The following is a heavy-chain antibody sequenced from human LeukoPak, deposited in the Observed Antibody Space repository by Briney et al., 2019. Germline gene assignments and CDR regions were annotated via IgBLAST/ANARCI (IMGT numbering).Heavy chain of an antibody. J-gene: IGHJ4*02. D-gene: IGHD4-17*01. V-gene: IGHV3-30*18. CDR1: GFTFSSYG. Sequence: GGSLRLSCAASGFTFSSYGMHWVRQAPGKGLEWVAVISYDGSNKYYADSVKGRFTISRDNSKNTLYLQMNSLRAEDTAVYYCAKDPSTVSPCWGQGTLVTVSS. CDR2: ISYDGSNK. CDR3: AKDPSTVSPC.